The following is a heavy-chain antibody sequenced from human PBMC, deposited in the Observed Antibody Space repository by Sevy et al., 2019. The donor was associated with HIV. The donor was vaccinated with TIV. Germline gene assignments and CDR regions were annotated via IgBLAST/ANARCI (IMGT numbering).Heavy chain of an antibody. CDR1: GGTFSSYA. CDR2: IIPIFGTA. D-gene: IGHD2-15*01. J-gene: IGHJ6*02. CDR3: ARDPGYCSGGSCYRPLKRVRYGMDV. V-gene: IGHV1-69*13. Sequence: ASVKVSCKASGGTFSSYAISWVRQAPGQGLEWMGGIIPIFGTANYAQKFQGRVTITADESTSTAYIELSSLRSEDTAVYYCARDPGYCSGGSCYRPLKRVRYGMDVWGQGTTVTVSS.